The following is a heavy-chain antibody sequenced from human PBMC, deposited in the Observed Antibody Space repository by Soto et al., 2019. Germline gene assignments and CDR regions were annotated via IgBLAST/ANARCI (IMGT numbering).Heavy chain of an antibody. CDR1: GYTFTRNY. J-gene: IGHJ4*02. CDR2: MNPSGGST. CDR3: TTTIPIGHGNFDY. Sequence: ASVKVSCKASGYTFTRNYMHWVRQAPGQGLEWMGIMNPSGGSTNYAQTFQDRVTMTRDTSTSTVYMELSSLRSDDTAVYYCTTTIPIGHGNFDYWGPGTLVTVSS. D-gene: IGHD1-1*01. V-gene: IGHV1-46*01.